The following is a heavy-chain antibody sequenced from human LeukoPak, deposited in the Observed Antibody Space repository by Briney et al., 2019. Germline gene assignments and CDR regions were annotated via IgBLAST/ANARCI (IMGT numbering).Heavy chain of an antibody. Sequence: GGSLRLSCAASGFTSSSYAMSWVRQAPGKGLEWVSAISGSGGTTYYADSVKGRFTISRDNSKNTLYLQMNSLRAEDTALYHCAREGGDGQQLVNYAFDIWGQGTMVTVSS. CDR3: AREGGDGQQLVNYAFDI. D-gene: IGHD6-13*01. CDR2: ISGSGGTT. J-gene: IGHJ3*02. V-gene: IGHV3-23*01. CDR1: GFTSSSYA.